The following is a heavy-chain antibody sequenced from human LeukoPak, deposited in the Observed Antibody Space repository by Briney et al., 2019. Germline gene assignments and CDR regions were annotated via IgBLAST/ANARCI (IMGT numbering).Heavy chain of an antibody. Sequence: ASVKVSCKVSGYTLTELSMHWVRQAPGQGLEWMGWISAYNGNTNYAQKLQGRVTMTTDTSTSTAYMELRSLRSDDTAVYYCARDKRFGSIAFDYWGQGTLVTVSS. J-gene: IGHJ4*02. CDR3: ARDKRFGSIAFDY. CDR2: ISAYNGNT. V-gene: IGHV1-18*01. CDR1: GYTLTELS. D-gene: IGHD6-6*01.